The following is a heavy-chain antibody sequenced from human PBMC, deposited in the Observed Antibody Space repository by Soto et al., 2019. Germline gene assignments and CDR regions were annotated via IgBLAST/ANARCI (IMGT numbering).Heavy chain of an antibody. J-gene: IGHJ5*02. CDR1: GFTFSSYS. V-gene: IGHV3-21*01. CDR3: ARDPGTIVVVPAAMVNWFDP. CDR2: ISSSSSYI. Sequence: GGSLRLSCAASGFTFSSYSMNWVRQAPGKGLEWVSSISSSSSYIYYADSVKGRFTISRDNAKNSLYLQMNSLRAEDTAVYYCARDPGTIVVVPAAMVNWFDPWGQGTLVTVSS. D-gene: IGHD2-2*01.